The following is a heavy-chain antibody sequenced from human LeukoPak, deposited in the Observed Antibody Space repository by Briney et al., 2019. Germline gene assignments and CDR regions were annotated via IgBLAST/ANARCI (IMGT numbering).Heavy chain of an antibody. CDR2: INPNSCGT. Sequence: ASVKVSCKASGYTFTGYYMHWVRQAPGQALEWMGWINPNSCGTNYAQKFQGWVTMTRDTSISTAYMELSRLRSDDTAVHYCARGPRPYYDILTGPKIDAFDIWGQGTMVTVSS. D-gene: IGHD3-9*01. CDR3: ARGPRPYYDILTGPKIDAFDI. V-gene: IGHV1-2*04. CDR1: GYTFTGYY. J-gene: IGHJ3*02.